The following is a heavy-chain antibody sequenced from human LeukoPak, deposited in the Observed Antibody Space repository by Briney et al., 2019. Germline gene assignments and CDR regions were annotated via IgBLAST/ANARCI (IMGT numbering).Heavy chain of an antibody. Sequence: GGSLRLSCAASGFTFSSYAMHWVRQAPGKGLEWVAVISYDGSNKYYADSVKGRFTISRDNSKNTLYLQMNSLRAEDTAVYYCAREITMIVVVITGYLDYWGQGTLVTVSS. J-gene: IGHJ4*02. CDR3: AREITMIVVVITGYLDY. V-gene: IGHV3-30-3*01. D-gene: IGHD3-22*01. CDR1: GFTFSSYA. CDR2: ISYDGSNK.